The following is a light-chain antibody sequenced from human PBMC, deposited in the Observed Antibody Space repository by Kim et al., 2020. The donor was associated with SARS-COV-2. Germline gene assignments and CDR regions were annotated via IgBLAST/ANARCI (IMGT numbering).Light chain of an antibody. V-gene: IGKV3-20*01. J-gene: IGKJ2*01. Sequence: LSPGERATLSCRASQSGSNSFLAWYQQTPGQAPRLLIYGASTRATGIPDKFSGSGSGTDFTLTISRLEPEDFAVYYCQQYAGLPRTFGQGTKLEI. CDR1: QSGSNSF. CDR2: GAS. CDR3: QQYAGLPRT.